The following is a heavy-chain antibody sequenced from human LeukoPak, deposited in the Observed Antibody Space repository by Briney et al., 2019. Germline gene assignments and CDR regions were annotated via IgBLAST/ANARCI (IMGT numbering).Heavy chain of an antibody. D-gene: IGHD3-22*01. Sequence: SVKVSCKASGGTFSSYAISWVRQAPGQGLEWMGGIIPIFGTANYAQKFQGRVTITTDESTSTAYMELGSLRSEDTAVYYCARSSYYYDSSGYLAWDAFDIWGQGTMVTVSS. CDR1: GGTFSSYA. V-gene: IGHV1-69*05. CDR3: ARSSYYYDSSGYLAWDAFDI. CDR2: IIPIFGTA. J-gene: IGHJ3*02.